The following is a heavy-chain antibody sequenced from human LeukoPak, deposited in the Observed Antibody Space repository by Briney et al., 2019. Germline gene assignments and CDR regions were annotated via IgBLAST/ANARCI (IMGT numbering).Heavy chain of an antibody. D-gene: IGHD1-26*01. CDR3: AKVGNSGSYQPY. CDR1: GFTFSSYS. J-gene: IGHJ4*02. V-gene: IGHV3-21*01. CDR2: ISSSSSYI. Sequence: GGSLRLSCAASGFTFSSYSMNWVRQAPGKGLGWVSSISSSSSYIYYADSVKGRFTISRDNAKNSLYLQMNSLRAEDTAVYYCAKVGNSGSYQPYWGQGTLVTVSS.